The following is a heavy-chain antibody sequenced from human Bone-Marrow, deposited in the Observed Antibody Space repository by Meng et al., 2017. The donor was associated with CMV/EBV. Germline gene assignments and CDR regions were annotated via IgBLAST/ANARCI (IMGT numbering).Heavy chain of an antibody. V-gene: IGHV3-30*02. CDR3: AREMYYYGSGSYFYGMDV. J-gene: IGHJ6*02. Sequence: GESLKISCAASGFTFSSYGMHWVRQAPGKGLEWVAFIRYDGSNKFYADSVKGRFTISRDNSKNTLYLQMNSLRAEDTAVYYCAREMYYYGSGSYFYGMDVWGQGTTVTVSS. CDR1: GFTFSSYG. D-gene: IGHD3-10*01. CDR2: IRYDGSNK.